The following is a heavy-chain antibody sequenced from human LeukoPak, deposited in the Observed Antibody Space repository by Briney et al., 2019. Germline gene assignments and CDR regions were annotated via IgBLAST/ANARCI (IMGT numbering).Heavy chain of an antibody. Sequence: PGGSLRLSCVVTGFPLTGNYMSWIRHPPGGGREWVAYISSGSYSKYYADSVRGRFTISRDNANNSLFLEMSTVRVDDTALYYCARGKRTFVPWGQGTLVIVSS. CDR2: ISSGSYSK. CDR3: ARGKRTFVP. J-gene: IGHJ5*02. V-gene: IGHV3-11*01. D-gene: IGHD3-16*01. CDR1: GFPLTGNY.